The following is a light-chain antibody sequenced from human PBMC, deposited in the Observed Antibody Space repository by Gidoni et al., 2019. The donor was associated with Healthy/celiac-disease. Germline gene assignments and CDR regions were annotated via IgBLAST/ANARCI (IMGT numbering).Light chain of an antibody. J-gene: IGKJ1*01. Sequence: IQMTQSPSTLSASGGDRVTITCRASQSISSWLAWYQQKPGKAPKLLIYDASSLESGVPSRFSGSGSAKEFTLTISSLQPDDFATYYCQQYNSYWGTFGPGTKVEIK. V-gene: IGKV1-5*01. CDR3: QQYNSYWGT. CDR1: QSISSW. CDR2: DAS.